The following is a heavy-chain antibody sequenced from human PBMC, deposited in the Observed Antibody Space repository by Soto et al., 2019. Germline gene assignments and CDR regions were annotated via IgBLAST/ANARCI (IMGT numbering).Heavy chain of an antibody. CDR3: ARVYSGSSADY. D-gene: IGHD1-26*01. CDR2: IFHSGST. Sequence: QVQLQESGPGLVKPSGTLSLTCAVSGGSIRSNNWWSWVRQPPGKGLEWIGEIFHSGSTNYNPSLKARVTISVDKSKNQFSLKLSSVTAADTAVYSWARVYSGSSADYWGQGTLVTVSS. V-gene: IGHV4-4*02. J-gene: IGHJ4*02. CDR1: GGSIRSNNW.